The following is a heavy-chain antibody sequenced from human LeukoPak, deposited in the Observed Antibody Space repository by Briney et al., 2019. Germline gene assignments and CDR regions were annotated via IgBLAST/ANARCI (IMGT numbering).Heavy chain of an antibody. CDR1: GGSISSGDYY. CDR2: IYYSGST. CDR3: ARGGTTVTTLNWFGP. D-gene: IGHD4-17*01. V-gene: IGHV4-30-4*08. Sequence: PSETLSLTCTVSGGSISSGDYYWSWIRQPPGKGLEWIGYIYYSGSTYYNPSLKSRVTISVDTSKNLFSLKLSSVTAADTAVYYCARGGTTVTTLNWFGPWGQGTLVTVSS. J-gene: IGHJ5*02.